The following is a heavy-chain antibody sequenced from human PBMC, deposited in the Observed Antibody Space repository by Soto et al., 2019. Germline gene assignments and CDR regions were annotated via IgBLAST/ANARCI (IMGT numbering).Heavy chain of an antibody. D-gene: IGHD6-19*01. CDR2: MNPYSGST. CDR1: GYPFTSYH. V-gene: IGHV1-8*01. Sequence: ASVKVSCKPSGYPFTSYHVNCVRQAPGQVLEWMGWMNPYSGSTDYALKFQGRLTMTRNTSMSTAYLELRSLTSEDTAIYYCARGRFISKGYDSGWYIAHWGQGTQVTVSS. J-gene: IGHJ5*02. CDR3: ARGRFISKGYDSGWYIAH.